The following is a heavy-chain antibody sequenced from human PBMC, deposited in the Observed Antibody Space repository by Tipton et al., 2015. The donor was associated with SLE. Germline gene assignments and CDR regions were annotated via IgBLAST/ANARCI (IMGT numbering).Heavy chain of an antibody. V-gene: IGHV3-11*06. Sequence: SLRLSCAASGFTFSDYYMSWIRQAPGKGLEWVSYISSSSSYTNYADSVKGRFTISRDNSKNTLYLQMNSLRAEDTAVYYCARPLAGSHFDYWGQGTLVTVSS. CDR1: GFTFSDYY. J-gene: IGHJ4*02. CDR2: ISSSSSYT. CDR3: ARPLAGSHFDY. D-gene: IGHD6-19*01.